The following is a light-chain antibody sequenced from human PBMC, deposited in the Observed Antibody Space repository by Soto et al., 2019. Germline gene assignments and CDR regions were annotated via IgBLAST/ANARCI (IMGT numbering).Light chain of an antibody. J-gene: IGLJ2*01. Sequence: QSVLTQSSSASASLGSSVKLTCTLSSGHSGYIIAWHQQQPGKAPRYLMKVEGSGSYNKGSGVPDRSSGSSSGTDRYLTISNLQFEDEAAYYCETWDSNTRVFGGGTKLTVL. CDR3: ETWDSNTRV. CDR1: SGHSGYI. CDR2: VEGSGSY. V-gene: IGLV4-60*02.